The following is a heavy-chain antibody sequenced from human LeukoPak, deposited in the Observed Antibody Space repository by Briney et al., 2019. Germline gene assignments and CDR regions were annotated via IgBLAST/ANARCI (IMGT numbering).Heavy chain of an antibody. J-gene: IGHJ3*02. CDR2: IWYDGSNK. CDR3: ARDANWGFDAFDI. CDR1: GFTLSSHG. V-gene: IGHV3-33*01. Sequence: GGSLRLSCAPSGFTLSSHGMHWVRQAPGKGLEGVAVIWYDGSNKYYADSVKGRFTISRDNSKNTLYLQMNSLRAEDAAVYYCARDANWGFDAFDIWGQGTMVTVSS. D-gene: IGHD7-27*01.